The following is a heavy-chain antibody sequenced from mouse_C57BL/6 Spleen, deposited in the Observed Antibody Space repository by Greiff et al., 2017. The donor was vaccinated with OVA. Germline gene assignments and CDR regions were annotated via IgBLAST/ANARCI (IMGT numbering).Heavy chain of an antibody. CDR2: INPNYGTT. CDR3: AMYYYGSSLYYFDY. V-gene: IGHV1-39*01. J-gene: IGHJ2*01. Sequence: EVKLVESGPELVKPGASVKISCKASGYSFTDYNMNWVKQSNGKSLEWIGVINPNYGTTSYNQKFKGKATLTVDQSSSTAYMQLNSLTSEDSAVYYCAMYYYGSSLYYFDYWGQGTTLTVSS. CDR1: GYSFTDYN. D-gene: IGHD1-1*01.